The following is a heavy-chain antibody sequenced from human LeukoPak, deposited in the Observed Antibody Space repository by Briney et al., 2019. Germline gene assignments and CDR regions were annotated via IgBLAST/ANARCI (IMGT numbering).Heavy chain of an antibody. D-gene: IGHD6-13*01. V-gene: IGHV4-4*07. CDR3: ARGTLVRQQLPHEYFQH. CDR2: IYNSGST. J-gene: IGHJ1*01. CDR1: GGSISSYY. Sequence: SETLSLTCTVSGGSISSYYWSWIRQPAGKGLEWIGRIYNSGSTNDNPSLKSRVTMSVDTSKNQFSLKLSSVTAADTAVYYCARGTLVRQQLPHEYFQHWGQGTLVTVSS.